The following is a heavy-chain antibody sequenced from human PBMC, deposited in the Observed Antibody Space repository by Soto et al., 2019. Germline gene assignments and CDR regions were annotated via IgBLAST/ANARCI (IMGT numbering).Heavy chain of an antibody. V-gene: IGHV3-33*01. D-gene: IGHD6-13*01. CDR2: IWYDGSNK. J-gene: IGHJ4*02. CDR3: ARDKSLRYSNSWYVDY. Sequence: QVQLVESGGGVVQPGRSLRLSSAASGFTFSTYGMHWVRQASGKGLEWVAVIWYDGSNKYYADSVKGRFAISRDSSKSTLYLQVNSLRAEDTAVYYCARDKSLRYSNSWYVDYWGQGTLVTVSS. CDR1: GFTFSTYG.